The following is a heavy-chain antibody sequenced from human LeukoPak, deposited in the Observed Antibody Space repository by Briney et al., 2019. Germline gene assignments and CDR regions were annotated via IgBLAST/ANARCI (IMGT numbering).Heavy chain of an antibody. J-gene: IGHJ4*02. Sequence: GSLRLSCAASGFTISNAWITWVRQAPGKGLEWVGRIKSKTDGGTTDYAAPVKGRFTISRDDSKNTLHLQMNTLKTEDTAVYYCTTASYYYDTSGYYSSDYWGQGTLVTVSS. V-gene: IGHV3-15*01. CDR3: TTASYYYDTSGYYSSDY. CDR1: GFTISNAW. D-gene: IGHD3-22*01. CDR2: IKSKTDGGTT.